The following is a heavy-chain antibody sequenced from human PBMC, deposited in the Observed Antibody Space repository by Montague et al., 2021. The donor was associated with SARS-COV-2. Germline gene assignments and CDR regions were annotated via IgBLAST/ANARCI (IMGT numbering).Heavy chain of an antibody. J-gene: IGHJ6*02. CDR3: ARDRETTTDKFYGMDV. CDR2: IYYNGYT. V-gene: IGHV4-59*01. D-gene: IGHD1-1*01. Sequence: SETLSLTCTVSGGSISTYYWNWIRQPPGKGLEWIGYIYYNGYTAYNPSLKSRVAISVDTSKNQFSLKLTSVTAADTAVYYRARDRETTTDKFYGMDVWGQGTTVTVSS. CDR1: GGSISTYY.